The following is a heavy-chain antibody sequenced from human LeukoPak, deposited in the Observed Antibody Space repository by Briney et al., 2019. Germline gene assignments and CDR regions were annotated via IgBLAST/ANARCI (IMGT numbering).Heavy chain of an antibody. Sequence: SETLSLTCTVSGGSISSGDYYWSWIRQPPGKGLEWIGYIYYSGSTYYNPSLKSRVTISVDTSKNQFSLKLSSVTAADTAVYHCAREGYDFWSGYPNWFGPRGQGTLVTVSS. CDR2: IYYSGST. CDR1: GGSISSGDYY. V-gene: IGHV4-30-4*08. J-gene: IGHJ5*02. D-gene: IGHD3-3*01. CDR3: AREGYDFWSGYPNWFGP.